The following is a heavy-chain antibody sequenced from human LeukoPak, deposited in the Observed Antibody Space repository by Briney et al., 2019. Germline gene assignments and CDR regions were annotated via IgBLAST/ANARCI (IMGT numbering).Heavy chain of an antibody. J-gene: IGHJ4*02. CDR1: GFTFSSYS. V-gene: IGHV3-21*04. Sequence: GGSLRLSCAASGFTFSSYSMNWVRQAPGKGLEWVSSISSSSSYIYYADSVKGRFTISRDNAKNSLYLQMNSLRAEDTALYYCAKDRLAAAVMYYFDYWGQGTLVTVSS. CDR2: ISSSSSYI. D-gene: IGHD6-13*01. CDR3: AKDRLAAAVMYYFDY.